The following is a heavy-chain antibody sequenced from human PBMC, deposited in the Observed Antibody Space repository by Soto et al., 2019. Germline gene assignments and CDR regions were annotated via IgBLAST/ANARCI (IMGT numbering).Heavy chain of an antibody. Sequence: QVQLVESGGGLVKPGGSLRRSCAASGFTFSDYYMSWIRQAPGKWLEWISYISSNSNYNNHAASVMGRFTISRDNAKNSLYLQMNGLRAEDTSVYYCARATGYYHTSGSDSWGQGTLVTVSS. CDR1: GFTFSDYY. CDR2: ISSNSNYN. D-gene: IGHD3-22*01. CDR3: ARATGYYHTSGSDS. V-gene: IGHV3-11*06. J-gene: IGHJ4*02.